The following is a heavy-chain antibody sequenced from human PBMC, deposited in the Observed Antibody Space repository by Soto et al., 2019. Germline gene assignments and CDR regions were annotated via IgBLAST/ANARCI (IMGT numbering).Heavy chain of an antibody. CDR3: ARHLTTYSGRNLFDY. Sequence: ASVKVSCKASGYTFTSYGISWVRQAPGQGLEWMGWISAYNGNTNYAQKLQGRVTMTTDTSTSTAYMELRSLRSDDTAVYYCARHLTTYSGRNLFDYWGQGTLVTVSS. CDR1: GYTFTSYG. D-gene: IGHD1-26*01. CDR2: ISAYNGNT. V-gene: IGHV1-18*01. J-gene: IGHJ4*02.